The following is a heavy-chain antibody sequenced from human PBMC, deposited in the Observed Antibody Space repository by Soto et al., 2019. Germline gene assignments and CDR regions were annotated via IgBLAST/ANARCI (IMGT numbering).Heavy chain of an antibody. CDR3: ASRGDWDYDILTDLDY. CDR1: GGSISSSSYY. V-gene: IGHV4-39*01. D-gene: IGHD3-9*01. J-gene: IGHJ4*02. CDR2: IYYSGST. Sequence: QLQLQESGPGLVKPSETLSLTCTVSGGSISSSSYYWGWIRKPPGKGLVWIGSIYYSGSTYYNPSLKSRVITAVPTSKIQYSLQLRAVSAADTALYYGASRGDWDYDILTDLDYWGQGTLVTVSS.